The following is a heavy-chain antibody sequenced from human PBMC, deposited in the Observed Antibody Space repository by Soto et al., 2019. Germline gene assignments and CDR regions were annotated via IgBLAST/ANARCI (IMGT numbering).Heavy chain of an antibody. CDR2: IYYSGST. CDR1: GGSISSYY. V-gene: IGHV4-59*08. J-gene: IGHJ5*02. CDR3: ARLLWSRGDWFDP. Sequence: QVQLQESGPGLVKPSETLSLTCTVSGGSISSYYWSWIRQPPGKGLEWIGYIYYSGSTNYNPSLEGGVNISVDTSKNQFSLKLSSVTAADTAVYYCARLLWSRGDWFDPWGQGTLVTVSS. D-gene: IGHD3-10*01.